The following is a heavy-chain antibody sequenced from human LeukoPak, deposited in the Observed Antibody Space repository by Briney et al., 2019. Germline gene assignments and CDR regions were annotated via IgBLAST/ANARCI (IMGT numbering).Heavy chain of an antibody. V-gene: IGHV3-30*03. CDR3: ARDPPGALFDY. D-gene: IGHD7-27*01. J-gene: IGHJ4*02. CDR1: GFTFSSYG. CDR2: ISYDGSNK. Sequence: GRSLRLSCAASGFTFSSYGMHWVRQAPGKGLEWVAVISYDGSNKYYADSVKGRFTISRDNSKNTLYLQMNSLRAEDTAVYYCARDPPGALFDYWGQGTLVTVSS.